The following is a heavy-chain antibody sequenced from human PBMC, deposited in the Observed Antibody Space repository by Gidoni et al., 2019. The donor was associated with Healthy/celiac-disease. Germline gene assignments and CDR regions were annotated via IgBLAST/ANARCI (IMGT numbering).Heavy chain of an antibody. CDR2: INHSGST. V-gene: IGHV4-34*01. CDR1: GGSFSGYY. Sequence: QVQLQQWGAGLLKPSETLSLTCAVYGGSFSGYYWSWIRQPPGKGLEWIGEINHSGSTNYNPSLKRRVTISVDTSKNQFSLKLSSVTAADTAVYYCARAGLETTKNWFDPWGQGTLVTVSS. CDR3: ARAGLETTKNWFDP. D-gene: IGHD4-17*01. J-gene: IGHJ5*02.